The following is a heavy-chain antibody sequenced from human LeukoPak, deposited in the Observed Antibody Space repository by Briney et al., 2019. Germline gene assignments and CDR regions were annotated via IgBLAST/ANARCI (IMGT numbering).Heavy chain of an antibody. CDR1: GYTFRSYG. Sequence: ASVKVSCTASGYTFRSYGIGWVRQAPGGGLEWMGWITPYNGNTHYVQKFQARVTMTADTSTSTAYMELGSLSSDDTAVYYCARVPAHYYDRGGSHSNDYWGQGSLVTVSS. J-gene: IGHJ4*02. D-gene: IGHD3-22*01. CDR2: ITPYNGNT. V-gene: IGHV1-18*01. CDR3: ARVPAHYYDRGGSHSNDY.